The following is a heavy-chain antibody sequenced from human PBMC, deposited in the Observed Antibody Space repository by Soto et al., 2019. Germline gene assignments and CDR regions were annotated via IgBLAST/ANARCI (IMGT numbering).Heavy chain of an antibody. CDR2: IIPIFGTA. Sequence: SVKVSCKASGGTFSSYAISWVRQAPGQGLEWMGGIIPIFGTANYAQKFQGRVTITADESTSTAYMELSSLRSEDTAVYYCAREGDSVPAGYYYYYYGMDVWGQGTTVTVSS. CDR1: GGTFSSYA. D-gene: IGHD2-2*01. CDR3: AREGDSVPAGYYYYYYGMDV. J-gene: IGHJ6*02. V-gene: IGHV1-69*13.